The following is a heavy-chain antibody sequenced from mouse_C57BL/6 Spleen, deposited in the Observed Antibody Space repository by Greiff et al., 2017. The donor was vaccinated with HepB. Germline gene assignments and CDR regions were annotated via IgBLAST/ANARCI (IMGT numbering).Heavy chain of an antibody. CDR2: IDPETGGT. CDR3: TKTVPYAMDY. V-gene: IGHV1-15*01. CDR1: GYTFTDYE. Sequence: SGAELVRPGASVTLSCKASGYTFTDYEMHWVKQTPVHGLEWIGAIDPETGGTAYNQKFKGKAILTADKSSSTAYMELRSLTSEDSAVYYCTKTVPYAMDYWGQGTSVTVSS. J-gene: IGHJ4*01. D-gene: IGHD1-1*01.